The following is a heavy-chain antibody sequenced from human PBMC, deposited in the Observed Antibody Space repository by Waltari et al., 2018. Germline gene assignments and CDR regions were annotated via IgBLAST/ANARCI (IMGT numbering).Heavy chain of an antibody. CDR1: GFIFGAYW. Sequence: EVQLVESGGDLVQPGGSLRLSCAASGFIFGAYWMNWVRQAPGKGLEWVANINQDGSEKYYVDSVKGRFTISRDNAQNSLYLQLNSLRAEDTAVYYCARLRGANDWGQGTLVTVSS. D-gene: IGHD2-15*01. CDR3: ARLRGAND. J-gene: IGHJ4*02. CDR2: INQDGSEK. V-gene: IGHV3-7*01.